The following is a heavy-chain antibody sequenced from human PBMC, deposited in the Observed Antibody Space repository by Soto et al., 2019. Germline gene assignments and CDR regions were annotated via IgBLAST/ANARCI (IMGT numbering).Heavy chain of an antibody. V-gene: IGHV1-69*06. CDR2: IIPIFNST. CDR1: GSRFSNYV. J-gene: IGHJ4*02. CDR3: AREGRGKKAGYNGLVSLGY. Sequence: SVKVSCKVSGSRFSNYVISWVRQAPGHGLEWLGRIIPIFNSTKYAQSFQGRVTITADKSTSTASLELSSLRSDDTAVFYCAREGRGKKAGYNGLVSLGYWGQGTLVTVSS. D-gene: IGHD2-2*02.